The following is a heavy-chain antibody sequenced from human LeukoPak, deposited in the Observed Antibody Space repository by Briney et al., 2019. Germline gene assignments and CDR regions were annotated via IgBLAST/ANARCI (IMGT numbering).Heavy chain of an antibody. V-gene: IGHV3-30*18. CDR3: AKDWRRFGELFTGFHGMDV. D-gene: IGHD3-10*01. CDR1: GFTFSSYG. Sequence: PGGSLRLSCAASGFTFSSYGMHWVRQAPGKGLGWVAVISYGGSNKYYADSVKGRFTISRDNSKNTMYLQMNSLRAEYTAVYYCAKDWRRFGELFTGFHGMDVWGQGTTVTVSS. J-gene: IGHJ6*02. CDR2: ISYGGSNK.